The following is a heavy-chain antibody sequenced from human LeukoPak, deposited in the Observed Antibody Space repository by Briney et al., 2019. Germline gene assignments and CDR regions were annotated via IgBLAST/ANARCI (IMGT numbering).Heavy chain of an antibody. Sequence: SVKVSCKASGGTFSSYAISWVRQAPGQGLEWMGGIIPIFGTANYAQKFQGRVTITADESTSTAYMELSSLRSEDTAVYYCAAQVRDGYNYYPFDNWGQGTLVTVSS. CDR1: GGTFSSYA. CDR3: AAQVRDGYNYYPFDN. J-gene: IGHJ4*02. V-gene: IGHV1-69*01. CDR2: IIPIFGTA. D-gene: IGHD5-24*01.